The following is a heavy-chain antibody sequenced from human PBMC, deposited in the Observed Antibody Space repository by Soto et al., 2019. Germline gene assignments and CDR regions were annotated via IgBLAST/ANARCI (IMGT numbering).Heavy chain of an antibody. CDR2: MNPNSGNT. J-gene: IGHJ6*02. V-gene: IGHV1-8*01. CDR1: GYTFTSYD. CDR3: ARLVPAAIRYYYYGVDV. D-gene: IGHD2-2*02. Sequence: ASVKVSCKASGYTFTSYDINWVRQATGQGLEWMGWMNPNSGNTGYAQKFQGRVTMTRNTSISTAYMELSSLSSEDTAVYYCARLVPAAIRYYYYGVDVWGQGTTVTVSS.